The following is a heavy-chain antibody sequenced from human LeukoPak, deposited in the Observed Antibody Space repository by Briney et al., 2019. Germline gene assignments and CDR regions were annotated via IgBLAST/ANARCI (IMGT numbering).Heavy chain of an antibody. CDR1: GYTFTGYY. CDR2: INPNSGGT. D-gene: IGHD2-15*01. J-gene: IGHJ4*02. CDR3: ARGVVAATHPFDY. Sequence: ASVKVSCKASGYTFTGYYMHWVRQAPGQGLEWMGWINPNSGGTNYAQKFQGRVTMTRDTPISTAYMELSRLRSDDTAVYYCARGVVAATHPFDYWGQGTLVTVSS. V-gene: IGHV1-2*02.